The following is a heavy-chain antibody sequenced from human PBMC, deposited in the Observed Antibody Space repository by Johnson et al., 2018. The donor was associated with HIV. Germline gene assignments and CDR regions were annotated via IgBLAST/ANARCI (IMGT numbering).Heavy chain of an antibody. V-gene: IGHV3-30*03. CDR1: GFTFSSYG. CDR3: ARFDSGWQWQGLDI. J-gene: IGHJ3*02. CDR2: ISYDGSDK. Sequence: QVQLVESGGGVVQPGRSLRLSCAASGFTFSSYGMHWVRQAPGKGLEWAAVISYDGSDKYYADSVKGRFTISRDNSKNTLYLQMNSLRAEDTAVYYCARFDSGWQWQGLDIWGQGTMVTVSS. D-gene: IGHD6-19*01.